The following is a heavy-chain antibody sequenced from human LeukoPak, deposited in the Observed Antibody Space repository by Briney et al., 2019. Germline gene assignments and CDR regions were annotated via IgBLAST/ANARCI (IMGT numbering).Heavy chain of an antibody. Sequence: TSESLSLTCTVSGSSISSSSYYWGWIRHPPGKGLELIGTIHYSGSTYYNPSLESRVTMSVDTSKNQFSLKLTSVTAADTAVYYCARLLGSTWYFDDWGQGTRVTVSS. J-gene: IGHJ4*02. V-gene: IGHV4-39*01. CDR2: IHYSGST. D-gene: IGHD6-13*01. CDR3: ARLLGSTWYFDD. CDR1: GSSISSSSYY.